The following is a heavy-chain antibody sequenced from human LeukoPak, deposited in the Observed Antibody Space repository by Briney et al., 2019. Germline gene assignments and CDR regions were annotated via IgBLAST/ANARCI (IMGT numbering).Heavy chain of an antibody. Sequence: SVKVSCKASGGIFSRYAISWVRQAPGQGLEWMGGIIPIFGATIYAQNFQGRVTITADESTNTVNMELSSLRSEDTAVYYCAIVGRSRDDHDFWSGRSWFDPWGQGTLVTVSS. V-gene: IGHV1-69*13. CDR1: GGIFSRYA. D-gene: IGHD3-3*01. CDR2: IIPIFGAT. J-gene: IGHJ5*02. CDR3: AIVGRSRDDHDFWSGRSWFDP.